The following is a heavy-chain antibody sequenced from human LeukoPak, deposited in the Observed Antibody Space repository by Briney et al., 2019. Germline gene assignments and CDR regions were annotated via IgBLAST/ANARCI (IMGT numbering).Heavy chain of an antibody. J-gene: IGHJ4*02. D-gene: IGHD3-3*01. CDR3: ARHFPGRSFWSGYPPGKFDY. V-gene: IGHV4-39*01. CDR1: GGSISSSSYY. CDR2: IYYAGST. Sequence: RTSETLSLTCTVSGGSISSSSYYWGWIRQSPGRGLEWIGTIYYAGSTYYNPSLKRRVTVSVDTSKNEFSLKLTSVTAADTAVYFCARHFPGRSFWSGYPPGKFDYWGQGSLVTVSP.